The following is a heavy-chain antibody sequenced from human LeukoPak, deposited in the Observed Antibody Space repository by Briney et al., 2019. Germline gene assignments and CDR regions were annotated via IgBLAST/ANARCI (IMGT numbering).Heavy chain of an antibody. CDR2: INPNSGGT. CDR3: ARDWGYYYDSSGYVYFDY. CDR1: GYTLTGYY. Sequence: ASVKVSCKASGYTLTGYYMHWVRQAPGQGLEWMGWINPNSGGTNYAQKFQGRVTMTRDTSISTAYMELSRLRSDDTAVYYCARDWGYYYDSSGYVYFDYWGQGTLVTVSS. J-gene: IGHJ4*02. D-gene: IGHD3-22*01. V-gene: IGHV1-2*02.